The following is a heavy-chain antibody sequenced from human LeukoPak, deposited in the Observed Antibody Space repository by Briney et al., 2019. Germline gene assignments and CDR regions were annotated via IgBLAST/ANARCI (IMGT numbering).Heavy chain of an antibody. D-gene: IGHD1-7*01. CDR1: GGTFNSFA. CDR3: ARWDWNYREGSRTIDY. J-gene: IGHJ4*02. CDR2: IIPIFGTQ. V-gene: IGHV1-69*05. Sequence: SVKVSCKASGGTFNSFAISWVRQAPGQGLEWMGRIIPIFGTQNYAQKFQGRVTFTTDESTSTAHMELSSLRSEDTAVYYCARWDWNYREGSRTIDYWGQGTLVTVSS.